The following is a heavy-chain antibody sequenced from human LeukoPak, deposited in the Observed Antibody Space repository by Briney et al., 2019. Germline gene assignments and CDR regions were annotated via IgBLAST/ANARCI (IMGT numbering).Heavy chain of an antibody. J-gene: IGHJ4*02. CDR2: ISAYNGNT. Sequence: ASVKVSCKASGGTFSSYAISWVRQAPGQGLEWMGWISAYNGNTNYAQKLQGRVTMTTDTSTSTAYMELRSLRSDDTAVYYCARDPGYCTNGVCQGPACFDYWGQGTLVTVSS. CDR1: GGTFSSYA. V-gene: IGHV1-18*01. D-gene: IGHD2-8*01. CDR3: ARDPGYCTNGVCQGPACFDY.